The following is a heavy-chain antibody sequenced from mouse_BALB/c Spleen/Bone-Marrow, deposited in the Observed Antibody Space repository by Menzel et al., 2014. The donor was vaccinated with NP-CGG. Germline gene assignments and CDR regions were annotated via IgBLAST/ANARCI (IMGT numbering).Heavy chain of an antibody. CDR2: IRNKANSYTT. Sequence: EVKLMESGGGLVQPGGSLRLSCATSGFTFTDYYMSWVRQPPGKALEWLGFIRNKANSYTTEYSASVKGRFTISRDNSQSILYLQMNTLRAEDSATYYCARDGYDDYWGQGTTLTVSS. J-gene: IGHJ2*01. V-gene: IGHV7-3*02. CDR3: ARDGYDDY. D-gene: IGHD2-2*01. CDR1: GFTFTDYY.